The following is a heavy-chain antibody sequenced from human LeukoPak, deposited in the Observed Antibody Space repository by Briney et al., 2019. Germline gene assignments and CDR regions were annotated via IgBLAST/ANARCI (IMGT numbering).Heavy chain of an antibody. V-gene: IGHV3-48*03. J-gene: IGHJ4*02. D-gene: IGHD6-19*01. Sequence: GGSLRLSCAASGFTFSSYEMNWVRQAPGKGLEWVSYISSSGSTIYYADSVKGRFTISRDNAKNSLYLQMNSLRAEDTAVYYCGRVIAVAGGDYWGQGTLVTDSS. CDR3: GRVIAVAGGDY. CDR1: GFTFSSYE. CDR2: ISSSGSTI.